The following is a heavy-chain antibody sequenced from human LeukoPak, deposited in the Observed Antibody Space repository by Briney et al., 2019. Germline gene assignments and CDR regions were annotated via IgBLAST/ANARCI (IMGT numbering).Heavy chain of an antibody. CDR2: ISYDGITR. CDR1: GFTFSGYG. V-gene: IGHV3-30*03. Sequence: HPGRSLRLSCAASGFTFSGYGMHWVRQAPGKGLEWVAVISYDGITRNVEDSVKGRFTISRDNSKNTLYPQMNSLRAEDTALYYCAREGVAGTPLHYCYAVDVWGKGTTVTVSS. D-gene: IGHD6-19*01. CDR3: AREGVAGTPLHYCYAVDV. J-gene: IGHJ6*04.